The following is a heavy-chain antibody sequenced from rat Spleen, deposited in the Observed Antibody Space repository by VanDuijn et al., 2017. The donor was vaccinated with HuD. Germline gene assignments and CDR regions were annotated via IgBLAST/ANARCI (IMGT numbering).Heavy chain of an antibody. V-gene: IGHV5-25*01. CDR1: GFTFSHYY. J-gene: IGHJ3*01. CDR3: ARHYYYDGYWFAY. D-gene: IGHD1-12*03. CDR2: ITTSGDNT. Sequence: EVQLVESGGGLVQPGRSMKLSCAASGFTFSHYYMTWVRQAPTKGLEWVASITTSGDNTYYRDSVKGRFTISRDNAKSTLYLQMDSLRSEDTATYYCARHYYYDGYWFAYWGQGTLVTVSS.